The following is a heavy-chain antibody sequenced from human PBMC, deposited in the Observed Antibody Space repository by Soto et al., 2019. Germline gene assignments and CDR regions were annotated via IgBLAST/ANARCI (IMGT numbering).Heavy chain of an antibody. D-gene: IGHD3-16*01. J-gene: IGHJ4*02. CDR1: GGSISSGGYS. V-gene: IGHV4-30-2*01. CDR2: MYHSGST. CDR3: ARDRLEMATRSLSH. Sequence: PSETLSLTCAVSGGSISSGGYSWSWIRQPPGKGLEWIGYMYHSGSTYYNPSLKSRFTISRDNSKNTLYLQMNSLRAEDTAVYYCARDRLEMATRSLSHWGQGTLVTVSS.